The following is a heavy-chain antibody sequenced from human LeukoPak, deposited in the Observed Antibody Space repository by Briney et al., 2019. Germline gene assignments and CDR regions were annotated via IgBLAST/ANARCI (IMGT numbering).Heavy chain of an antibody. CDR1: GFTFSSYS. J-gene: IGHJ6*03. Sequence: PGGSLRLSCAASGFTFSSYSMNWVRQAPGKGLEWVAVISYDGSNKYYADSVKGRFTISRDNSKNTLYLQMNSLRAEDTAVYYCARGPGYSSGWNNYYYYYMDVWGKGTTVTVSS. CDR3: ARGPGYSSGWNNYYYYYMDV. V-gene: IGHV3-30*03. CDR2: ISYDGSNK. D-gene: IGHD6-19*01.